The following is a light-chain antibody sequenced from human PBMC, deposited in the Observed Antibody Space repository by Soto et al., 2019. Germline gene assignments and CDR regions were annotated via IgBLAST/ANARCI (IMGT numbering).Light chain of an antibody. J-gene: IGKJ5*01. CDR3: PHPNSYQNT. CDR1: QDIRSD. CDR2: GTS. V-gene: IGKV1-17*01. Sequence: DIQMTQSPSSLSASVGDRVTISCRASQDIRSDLNWYQQKPGKAPKRLIYGTSGLQDGVPSRFSGSGAGEEFTLTIRSLQPEDFDTFFCPHPNSYQNTFGTGTRLEI.